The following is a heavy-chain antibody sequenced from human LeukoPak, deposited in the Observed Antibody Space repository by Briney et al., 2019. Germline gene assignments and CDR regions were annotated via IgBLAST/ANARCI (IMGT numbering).Heavy chain of an antibody. CDR2: INPNSGGT. CDR3: ARGGQAEYYYGSGSYGGY. Sequence: ASVKVSCKASGYTFTRYYMHWVRQAPGQGLEWMGWINPNSGGTNYAQKFQGRVTMTRDTSISTAYMELSRLRSDDTAMYYCARGGQAEYYYGSGSYGGYWGQGTLVTVSS. D-gene: IGHD3-10*01. CDR1: GYTFTRYY. V-gene: IGHV1-2*02. J-gene: IGHJ4*02.